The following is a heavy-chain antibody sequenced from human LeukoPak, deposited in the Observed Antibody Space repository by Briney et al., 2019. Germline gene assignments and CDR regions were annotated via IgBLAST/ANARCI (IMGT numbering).Heavy chain of an antibody. CDR3: AGLRFDFWSGYTHPYFDY. V-gene: IGHV4-39*01. CDR1: GGSISSSSYS. CDR2: IYYSGTT. J-gene: IGHJ4*02. D-gene: IGHD3-3*01. Sequence: SSETLSLTCTVSGGSISSSSYSWGWIRQPPGKGLEWIGSIYYSGTTYYNPSLKSRVTISVDTSKIQFSLKLSSVAATDTAVYFCAGLRFDFWSGYTHPYFDYWGQGTLVTVSS.